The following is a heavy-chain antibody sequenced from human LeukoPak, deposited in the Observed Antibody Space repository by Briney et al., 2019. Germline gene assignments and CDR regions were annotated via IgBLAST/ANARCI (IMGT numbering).Heavy chain of an antibody. CDR1: GYTFTSQY. V-gene: IGHV1-46*01. Sequence: GASVKVSCKASGYTFTSQYVHWVRQAPGRGLEWMGIINPSGGSTSYAQKFQGRVTMTRDTSTSTVYMELSSLRSEDTAVYYCARGLGPPGTRGQGAPDAFDIWGQGTMVTVSS. J-gene: IGHJ3*02. D-gene: IGHD3-16*01. CDR3: ARGLGPPGTRGQGAPDAFDI. CDR2: INPSGGST.